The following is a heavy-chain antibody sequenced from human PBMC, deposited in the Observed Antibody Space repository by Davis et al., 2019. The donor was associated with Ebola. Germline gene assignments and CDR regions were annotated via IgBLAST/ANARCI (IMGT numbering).Heavy chain of an antibody. J-gene: IGHJ4*02. CDR2: IYPGDSDT. CDR1: GYSFPTYW. Sequence: PGGSLRLSCKASGYSFPTYWIGWVRQMPGKGLEWMGIIYPGDSDTRYSPSFQGQVTISADRSISTAYLQWSSLKASDTAMYYCARHAGIATPATVDFWGQGTLVTVSS. CDR3: ARHAGIATPATVDF. V-gene: IGHV5-51*01. D-gene: IGHD6-13*01.